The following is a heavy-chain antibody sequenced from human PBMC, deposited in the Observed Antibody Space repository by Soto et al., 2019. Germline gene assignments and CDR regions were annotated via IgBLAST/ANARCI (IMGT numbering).Heavy chain of an antibody. CDR3: AVAGTRGEYYFGY. Sequence: SVKVSCKASGGTFSSYAISWVRQAPGQGLEWMGGIIPIFGTANYAQKFQGRVTITAGESTSTAYMELSSLRSEDTAVYYCAVAGTRGEYYFGYWGRGRLVTVS. CDR1: GGTFSSYA. CDR2: IIPIFGTA. J-gene: IGHJ4*02. D-gene: IGHD6-19*01. V-gene: IGHV1-69*13.